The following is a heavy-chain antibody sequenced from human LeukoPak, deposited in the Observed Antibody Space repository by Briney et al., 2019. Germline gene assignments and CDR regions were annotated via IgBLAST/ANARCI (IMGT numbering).Heavy chain of an antibody. V-gene: IGHV3-7*01. D-gene: IGHD5-12*01. J-gene: IGHJ4*02. CDR3: RRTVASTGFDY. CDR1: GFTFRSFW. CDR2: IKQDGSVK. Sequence: PGGSLRLSCAASGFTFRSFWMSWVRQAPGKGLEWVANIKQDGSVKNYVDSVKGRFTISRDNAKNSLHMQMNSLRAEDTALYYWRRTVASTGFDYWGQGTLVTVSS.